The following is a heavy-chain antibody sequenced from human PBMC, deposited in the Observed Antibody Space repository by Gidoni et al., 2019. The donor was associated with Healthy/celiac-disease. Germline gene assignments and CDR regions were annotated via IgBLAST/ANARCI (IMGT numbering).Heavy chain of an antibody. D-gene: IGHD3-3*01. Sequence: QVQLQQWGAGLLKPSETLSLTCAVYGGSFSGYYWSWIRQPPGKGLEWIGEINHSGSTNYNPSLKSRVTISVDTSKNQFSLKLSSVTAADTAVYYCARGRITIFGVVIIPRGNWFDPWGQGTLVTVSS. CDR3: ARGRITIFGVVIIPRGNWFDP. CDR2: INHSGST. V-gene: IGHV4-34*01. J-gene: IGHJ5*02. CDR1: GGSFSGYY.